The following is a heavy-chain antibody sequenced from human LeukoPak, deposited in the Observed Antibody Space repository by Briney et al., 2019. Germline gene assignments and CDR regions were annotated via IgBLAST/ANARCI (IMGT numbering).Heavy chain of an antibody. CDR1: GYNFNTYW. J-gene: IGHJ4*02. CDR3: AGRPFETTVVPWDFY. D-gene: IGHD4-17*01. CDR2: IRPMNSDV. V-gene: IGHV5-51*01. Sequence: GESLRISCKGSGYNFNTYWVAWVRQLPGKGLEWMGIIRPMNSDVRYSPSFQGQVAISADRSINTAYLQWSSLTASDTAMHYCAGRPFETTVVPWDFYWGQGTQVTVSS.